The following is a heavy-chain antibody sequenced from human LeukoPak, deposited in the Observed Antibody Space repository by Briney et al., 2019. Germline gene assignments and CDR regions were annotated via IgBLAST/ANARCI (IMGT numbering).Heavy chain of an antibody. CDR3: VKGRCSGSSCYGGDY. D-gene: IGHD2-2*01. CDR2: ISSSSSYI. Sequence: GGSLRLSCAASGFTFSSYSMNWVRQAPGKGLEWVSSISSSSSYIYYADSVKGRFTISRDNAKNSLYLQMNSLRAEDTAVYYCVKGRCSGSSCYGGDYWGQGTLVTVSS. J-gene: IGHJ4*02. V-gene: IGHV3-21*01. CDR1: GFTFSSYS.